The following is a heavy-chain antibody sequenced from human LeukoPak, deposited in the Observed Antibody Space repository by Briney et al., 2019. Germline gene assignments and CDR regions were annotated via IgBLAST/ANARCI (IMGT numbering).Heavy chain of an antibody. CDR3: ARVGGMGATSWFDP. Sequence: ASVKVSCKASGYTFTGYYMHWVRQAPGQGLEWMGWINPNSGGTNYAQKFQGRVTMTRDTSISTAYMELSRLRSDDTAVYYCARVGGMGATSWFDPWGQGTLLTVSS. CDR1: GYTFTGYY. J-gene: IGHJ5*02. V-gene: IGHV1-2*02. CDR2: INPNSGGT. D-gene: IGHD1-26*01.